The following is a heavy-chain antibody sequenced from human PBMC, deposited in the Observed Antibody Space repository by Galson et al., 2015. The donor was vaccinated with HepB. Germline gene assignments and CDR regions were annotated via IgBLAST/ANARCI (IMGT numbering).Heavy chain of an antibody. D-gene: IGHD2-21*01. V-gene: IGHV5-51*01. Sequence: QSGAEVKKPGESLKISCKASGYTFANYWIGWVRQMPGKGLEWMGIIYPGDFDTRYSPSFQGRVSMSADKSITTVYLQWSSLKASDTAIYYCARRERSCFDGNCDFYWFDPWGQGTLVTVSS. CDR3: ARRERSCFDGNCDFYWFDP. CDR2: IYPGDFDT. CDR1: GYTFANYW. J-gene: IGHJ5*02.